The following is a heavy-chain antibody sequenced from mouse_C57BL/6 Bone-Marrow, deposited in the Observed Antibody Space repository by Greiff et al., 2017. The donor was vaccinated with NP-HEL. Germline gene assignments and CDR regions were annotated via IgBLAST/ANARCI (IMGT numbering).Heavy chain of an antibody. Sequence: QVQLKQPGAELVMPGASVKLSCKASGYTFTSYWMHWVKQRPGQGLEWIGEIDPSDSYTNYNQKFKGKSTLTVDKSSSTAYMQLSSLTSEDSAVYYCARFSHWYFDVWGTGTTVTVSS. J-gene: IGHJ1*03. CDR2: IDPSDSYT. V-gene: IGHV1-69*01. CDR3: ARFSHWYFDV. CDR1: GYTFTSYW.